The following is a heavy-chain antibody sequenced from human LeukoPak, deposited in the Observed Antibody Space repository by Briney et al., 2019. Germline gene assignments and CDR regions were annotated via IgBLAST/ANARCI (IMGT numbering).Heavy chain of an antibody. Sequence: GASVKVSCKASGGTFSSYAISWVRQAPGQGLEWMGGIIPIFGTANYAQKFQGRVTMTTDTSTSTAYMELRSLRSDDTAVYYCARDTSPLTGTTHYWYFDLWGRGTLVTVSS. CDR3: ARDTSPLTGTTHYWYFDL. CDR1: GGTFSSYA. CDR2: IIPIFGTA. D-gene: IGHD1-7*01. J-gene: IGHJ2*01. V-gene: IGHV1-69*05.